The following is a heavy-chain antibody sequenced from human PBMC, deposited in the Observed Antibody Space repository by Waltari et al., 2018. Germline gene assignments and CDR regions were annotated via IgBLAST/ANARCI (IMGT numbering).Heavy chain of an antibody. CDR1: GGSLSDYY. J-gene: IGHJ3*01. D-gene: IGHD3-16*01. CDR2: LNHSGRA. CDR3: ARHLMGGRGAFDV. V-gene: IGHV4-34*01. Sequence: QVQLHQWGAGLLKPSETLSLTCAVYGGSLSDYYWSWIRQPPGKGLEWLGELNHSGRANYTPSLKSRVIISVDTSKNHFSRKLRSVTAADTAVYYCARHLMGGRGAFDVWGQGTMVTVSS.